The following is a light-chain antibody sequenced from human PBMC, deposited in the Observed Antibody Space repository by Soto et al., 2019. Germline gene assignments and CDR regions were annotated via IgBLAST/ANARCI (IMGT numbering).Light chain of an antibody. CDR1: QGISRY. Sequence: RGSQGISRYLARYQQKPRKAPKLLIYAASTLQSGVPSRFSGSGSGTEFTFTISFLQPDDFATYCCQQYNSYSPLTFGGGTKVDI. J-gene: IGKJ4*01. V-gene: IGKV1-8*01. CDR3: QQYNSYSPLT. CDR2: AAS.